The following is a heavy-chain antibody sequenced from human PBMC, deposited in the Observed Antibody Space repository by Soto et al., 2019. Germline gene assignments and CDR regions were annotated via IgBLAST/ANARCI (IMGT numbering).Heavy chain of an antibody. CDR2: IIPIFGTA. D-gene: IGHD2-15*01. V-gene: IGHV1-69*01. CDR1: GGTFSSYA. CDR3: AREVVAATHYYYYYGMDV. Sequence: QVQLVQSGAEVKKPGSSVKVSCKASGGTFSSYAISWVRQAPGQGLEWMGGIIPIFGTANYAQKFQGRVTITADESTSTAYMELSSLRSEDTAVYYCAREVVAATHYYYYYGMDVWGQGTTVTVSS. J-gene: IGHJ6*02.